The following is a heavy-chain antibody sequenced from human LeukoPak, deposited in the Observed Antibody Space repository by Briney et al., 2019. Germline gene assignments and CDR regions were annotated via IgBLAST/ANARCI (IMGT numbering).Heavy chain of an antibody. CDR2: ISSSSSYI. CDR1: GFTFSSYS. D-gene: IGHD2-2*01. V-gene: IGHV3-21*01. Sequence: GGSLRLSCAASGFTFSSYSMNWVRQAPGKGLEWVSSISSSSSYIYYADSVKGRFTISRDNAKNSLYLQMNSLRAEDTAVYYCARLPLYCSSTSCYPDYWGQGTLVIVSS. CDR3: ARLPLYCSSTSCYPDY. J-gene: IGHJ4*02.